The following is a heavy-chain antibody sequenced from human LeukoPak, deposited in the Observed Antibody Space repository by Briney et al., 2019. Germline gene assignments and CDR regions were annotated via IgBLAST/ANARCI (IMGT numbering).Heavy chain of an antibody. V-gene: IGHV3-53*01. J-gene: IGHJ4*02. CDR3: AREAGARRVLNY. CDR1: GFTVSSNY. CDR2: IYSGGST. D-gene: IGHD6-6*01. Sequence: GGSLRLSCAASGFTVSSNYMSWVRQAPGKGLEWVSVIYSGGSTYYADSVKGRFTISRDNSKNTLYLQMNSLRAEDTAVYYCAREAGARRVLNYWGQGTLVTVSS.